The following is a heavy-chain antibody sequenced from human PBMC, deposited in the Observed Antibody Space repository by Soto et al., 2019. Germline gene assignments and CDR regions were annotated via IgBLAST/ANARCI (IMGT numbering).Heavy chain of an antibody. V-gene: IGHV1-3*01. CDR3: ARAAREAAREYDSPTFMVY. J-gene: IGHJ4*02. CDR1: GYTFTSYA. CDR2: INAGNGNT. D-gene: IGHD3-22*01. Sequence: GASVKVSCKASGYTFTSYAMHWVRQAPGQRLEWMGWINAGNGNTKYSQKFQGRVTITRDTSASTAYMELSSLRSEDTAVYYCARAAREAAREYDSPTFMVYWGQGTLVTVSS.